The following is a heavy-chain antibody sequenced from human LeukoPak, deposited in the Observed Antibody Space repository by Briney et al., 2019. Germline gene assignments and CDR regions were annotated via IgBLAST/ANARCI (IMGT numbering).Heavy chain of an antibody. CDR2: IYYSGST. V-gene: IGHV4-30-4*01. J-gene: IGHJ4*02. CDR1: GGSISSGDYY. Sequence: PSQTLSLTCTVSGGSISSGDYYWSWIRQPPGKGLEWIGYIYYSGSTYYNPSLKSRVTTSVDTSKNQFSLKLSSVTAADTAVYYCARVRYYYDSSGQNFDYWGQGTLVTVSS. CDR3: ARVRYYYDSSGQNFDY. D-gene: IGHD3-22*01.